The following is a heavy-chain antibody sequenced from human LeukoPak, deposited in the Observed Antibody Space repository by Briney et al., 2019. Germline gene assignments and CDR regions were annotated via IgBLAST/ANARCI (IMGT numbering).Heavy chain of an antibody. CDR3: IREGGGY. Sequence: SETLSLTCTVSGGSISSYYWSWIRQPPGKGLEWIGYIYYSGSTNYNPSLKSRVTISVDTSKNQFSLKLSSVTAADTAVYYCIREGGGYWGQGTLVTVSS. D-gene: IGHD3-10*01. J-gene: IGHJ4*02. CDR1: GGSISSYY. V-gene: IGHV4-59*08. CDR2: IYYSGST.